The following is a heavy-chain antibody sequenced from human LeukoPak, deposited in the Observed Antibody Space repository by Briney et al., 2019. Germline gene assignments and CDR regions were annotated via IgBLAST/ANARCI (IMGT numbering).Heavy chain of an antibody. Sequence: GSSVKVSCKASGGTFSSYAISWVRQAPGQGLEWMGGIIPIFGTANYAQKFQGRVTITADESTSTAYMELSSLRSEDTAVYYCAGTRATMVRTPEPPGDYWGQGTLVTVSS. D-gene: IGHD3-10*01. J-gene: IGHJ4*02. CDR1: GGTFSSYA. CDR3: AGTRATMVRTPEPPGDY. CDR2: IIPIFGTA. V-gene: IGHV1-69*13.